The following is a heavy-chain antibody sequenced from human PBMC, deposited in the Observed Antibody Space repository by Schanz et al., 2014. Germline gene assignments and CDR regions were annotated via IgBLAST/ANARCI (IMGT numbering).Heavy chain of an antibody. J-gene: IGHJ4*02. V-gene: IGHV1-2*02. CDR2: IIPNSGET. Sequence: QVQLVQSGAEVKKPGSSVKVSCKASGGTFSSYTINWVRHAPGQGLEWMGRIIPNSGETNYEQKFKGRVALTSDTSISTAFMELSGLTSDDTATYFCARARYTGYDCSGYWGQGTLLIVSS. CDR1: GGTFSSYT. CDR3: ARARYTGYDCSGY. D-gene: IGHD5-12*01.